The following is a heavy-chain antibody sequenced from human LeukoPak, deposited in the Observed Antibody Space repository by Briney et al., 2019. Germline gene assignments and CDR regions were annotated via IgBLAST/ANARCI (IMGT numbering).Heavy chain of an antibody. J-gene: IGHJ4*02. CDR3: ARARIGEVDY. D-gene: IGHD3-10*01. Sequence: GGSLRLSCAASGFTFSSYSMNWVRQAPGKGLEWVSSISSSSSYIYYADSVKGRFTISRDNAKNSLYLQMKSLRAEDTAVYYCARARIGEVDYWGQGTLVTVSS. V-gene: IGHV3-21*01. CDR2: ISSSSSYI. CDR1: GFTFSSYS.